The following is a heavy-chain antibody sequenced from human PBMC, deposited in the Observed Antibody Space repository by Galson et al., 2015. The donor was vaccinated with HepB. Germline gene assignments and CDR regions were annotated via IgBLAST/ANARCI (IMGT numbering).Heavy chain of an antibody. D-gene: IGHD2-21*02. V-gene: IGHV3-7*03. CDR2: IKYDGSEE. Sequence: SLRLSCAVSGFTYSNYWMSWVRQAPGRGLEWVANIKYDGSEEYYVRSVEGRFTVSRDNAQNSLYLHMSSLRAEDTAIYYCARGCHIEVTADFDYGGQGALVTVSS. CDR1: GFTYSNYW. CDR3: ARGCHIEVTADFDY. J-gene: IGHJ4*02.